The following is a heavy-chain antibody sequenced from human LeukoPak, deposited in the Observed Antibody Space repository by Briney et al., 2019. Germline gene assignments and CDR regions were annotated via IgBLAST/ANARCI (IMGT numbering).Heavy chain of an antibody. CDR2: IYYSGST. CDR1: GGSISSYY. J-gene: IGHJ6*04. Sequence: SETLSLTCTVSGGSISSYYWSCIRQPPGKGLEWIGYIYYSGSTNYNPSLKSRVTISVDTSKNQFSLKLSSVTAADTAVYYCARDRTGYSSSWYGMDVWGKGTTVTVSS. D-gene: IGHD6-13*01. V-gene: IGHV4-59*01. CDR3: ARDRTGYSSSWYGMDV.